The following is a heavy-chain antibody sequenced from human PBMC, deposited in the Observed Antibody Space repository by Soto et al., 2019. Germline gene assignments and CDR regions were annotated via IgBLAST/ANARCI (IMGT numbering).Heavy chain of an antibody. J-gene: IGHJ4*02. Sequence: GGSLRLSCAASGFTFSSYGMHWVRQAPGKGLEWVAVISYDGSNKYYADPVKGRFTISRDNSKNTLYLQMNSLRAEDTAVYYCANEEGPSDYWGQGTLVTVSS. CDR1: GFTFSSYG. V-gene: IGHV3-30*18. CDR3: ANEEGPSDY. CDR2: ISYDGSNK.